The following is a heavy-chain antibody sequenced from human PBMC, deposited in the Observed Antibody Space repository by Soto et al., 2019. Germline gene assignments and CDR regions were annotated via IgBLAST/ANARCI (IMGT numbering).Heavy chain of an antibody. CDR1: GYTFTSYA. CDR2: INAGNGNT. D-gene: IGHD6-13*01. V-gene: IGHV1-3*01. Sequence: QVQLVQSGAGVKKPGASVKVSCKASGYTFTSYAMHWVRQAPGQRLEWMGWINAGNGNTKYSQKFQGRVTITRDTSARTDYMELTTLISEGTAVYYCARDPAGMLALGDSWGQGTVVTVSS. CDR3: ARDPAGMLALGDS. J-gene: IGHJ4*02.